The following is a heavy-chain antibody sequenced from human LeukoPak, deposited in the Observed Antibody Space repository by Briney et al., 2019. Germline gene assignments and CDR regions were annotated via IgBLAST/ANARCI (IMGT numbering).Heavy chain of an antibody. CDR3: AATLYGSGSYAPLGY. V-gene: IGHV3-30*03. CDR2: ISYDGSNK. CDR1: GFTFSSYW. J-gene: IGHJ4*02. Sequence: GGSLRLSCAASGFTFSSYWMNWVRQAPGKGLEWVAVISYDGSNKYYADSVKGRFTISRDNSKNTLYLQMNSLRAEDTAVYYCAATLYGSGSYAPLGYWGQGTLVTVSS. D-gene: IGHD3-10*01.